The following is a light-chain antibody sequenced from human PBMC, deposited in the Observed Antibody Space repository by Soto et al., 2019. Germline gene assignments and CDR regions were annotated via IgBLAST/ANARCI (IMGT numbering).Light chain of an antibody. J-gene: IGKJ4*01. CDR2: ATS. CDR1: QAINSY. CDR3: LELDGYPLT. Sequence: IQLTQSPSSLSASVGERVTITCRASQAINSYLAWYQQKPGKAPKLLIYATSTLHSGVPSRFSGSGSGTDVTLTISSLQPEDFATYYCLELDGYPLTFGGGAKVEIK. V-gene: IGKV1-9*01.